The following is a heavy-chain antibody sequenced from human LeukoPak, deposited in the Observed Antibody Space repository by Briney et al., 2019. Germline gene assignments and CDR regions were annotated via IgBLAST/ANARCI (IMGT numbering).Heavy chain of an antibody. CDR3: VKESGGDWGYFEY. V-gene: IGHV3-23*01. CDR2: IHNSGDKT. CDR1: GIIFGSYA. D-gene: IGHD2-21*01. J-gene: IGHJ4*01. Sequence: GGSLRLSCAASGIIFGSYAMTWVRQAPGKGLEWVSSIHNSGDKTFYSDSVRGRFTISRDNSKSTVYLQMNSLRADDAALYYCVKESGGDWGYFEYWGHGILVTVS.